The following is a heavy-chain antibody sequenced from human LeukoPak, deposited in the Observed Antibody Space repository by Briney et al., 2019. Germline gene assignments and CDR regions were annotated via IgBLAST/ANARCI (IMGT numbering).Heavy chain of an antibody. CDR3: ASGSRTHTGILTGYYRGYYYYYGIDV. CDR2: INHSGST. Sequence: PSETLSLTCAVYGGSFSGYYWSWIRQPPGKGLEWIGEINHSGSTNYNPSLKSRVTISVDTSKNQFSLKLSSVTAADTAVYYCASGSRTHTGILTGYYRGYYYYYGIDVWGQGTTVTVSS. CDR1: GGSFSGYY. J-gene: IGHJ6*02. V-gene: IGHV4-34*01. D-gene: IGHD3-9*01.